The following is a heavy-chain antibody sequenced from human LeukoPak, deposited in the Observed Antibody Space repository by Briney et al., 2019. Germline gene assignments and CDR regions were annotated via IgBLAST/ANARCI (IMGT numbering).Heavy chain of an antibody. CDR1: GYTFTSYD. CDR2: MNPKSGNT. V-gene: IGHV1-8*01. D-gene: IGHD2-15*01. CDR3: ARSPSKYCSGGSCYYDY. Sequence: ASVKVSCKASGYTFTSYDINWVRQATGQGPEWMGWMNPKSGNTGYAQKFQGRVTMTRNTSISAAYVELSSLGSEDTAVYYCARSPSKYCSGGSCYYDYWGQGTLVTVSS. J-gene: IGHJ4*02.